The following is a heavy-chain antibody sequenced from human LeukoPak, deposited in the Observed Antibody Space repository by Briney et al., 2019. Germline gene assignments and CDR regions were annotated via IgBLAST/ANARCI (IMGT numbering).Heavy chain of an antibody. J-gene: IGHJ3*02. CDR2: INHSGST. D-gene: IGHD5-18*01. CDR3: ARSRSGYSYDHAAFEI. Sequence: SETLSLTCAVYGGSFSGYYWSWIRQPPEKGLEWIGEINHSGSTNYNPSLKSRVTISVDTSKNQFSLKLSSVTAADTAVYYCARSRSGYSYDHAAFEIWGQGTMVTVSS. V-gene: IGHV4-34*01. CDR1: GGSFSGYY.